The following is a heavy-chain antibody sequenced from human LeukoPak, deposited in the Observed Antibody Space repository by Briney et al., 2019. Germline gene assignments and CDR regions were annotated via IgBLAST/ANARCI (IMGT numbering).Heavy chain of an antibody. Sequence: PSETLSLTCTVSGCSISSNKYHWRWLPQPPGKGLEGIGTIYYTGSTYYNPSLKSRVTISVDTSKDQFSLKLSSVTAADTAVYYCVVVAAALNWFDPWGQGTLVTVSS. D-gene: IGHD6-13*01. V-gene: IGHV4-39*01. CDR3: VVVAAALNWFDP. CDR2: IYYTGST. J-gene: IGHJ5*02. CDR1: GCSISSNKYH.